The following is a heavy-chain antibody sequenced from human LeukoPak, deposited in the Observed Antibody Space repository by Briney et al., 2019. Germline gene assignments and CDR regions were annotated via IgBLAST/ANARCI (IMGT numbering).Heavy chain of an antibody. CDR3: ARDLSSTPNWEFDY. Sequence: ASVKVSCKASGYTFTSYGISWVRQAPGQGLQWMGCINSNSGGTEYEPSFQGRVTMTRDTSISTAYVEVSTLISDDTAVYYCARDLSSTPNWEFDYWGQGTQVTVSS. J-gene: IGHJ4*02. CDR2: INSNSGGT. CDR1: GYTFTSYG. D-gene: IGHD1-26*01. V-gene: IGHV1-2*02.